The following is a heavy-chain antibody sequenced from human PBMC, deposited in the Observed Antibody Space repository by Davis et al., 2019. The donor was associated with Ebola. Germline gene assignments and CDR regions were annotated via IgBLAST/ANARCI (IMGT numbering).Heavy chain of an antibody. V-gene: IGHV5-51*01. CDR1: GYSFTNYW. D-gene: IGHD6-13*01. J-gene: IGHJ6*02. Sequence: GESLKISCKGSGYSFTNYWIGWVRQMPGKGLEWMGIIYPGDSDTRYSPSFQGQVTISADKSISTAYLQWSSLKASDTAMYYCARHEGSSSWPIYYYYGMDVWGQGTTVTVSS. CDR3: ARHEGSSSWPIYYYYGMDV. CDR2: IYPGDSDT.